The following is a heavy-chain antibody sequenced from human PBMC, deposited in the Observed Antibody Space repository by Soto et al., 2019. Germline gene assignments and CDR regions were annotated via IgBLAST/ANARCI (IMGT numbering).Heavy chain of an antibody. V-gene: IGHV1-69*02. Sequence: QVQLVQSGAEVKKPGSSVKVSCKASGGTFSSYTISWVRQAPGPGLEWMGRIIPILGIVNYAQKFQGRVTITADKSTSTAYMELSSLRSEDTAVYYCTRGRDHSSSWITWGQGTLVTVSS. CDR3: TRGRDHSSSWIT. CDR1: GGTFSSYT. J-gene: IGHJ5*02. D-gene: IGHD6-13*01. CDR2: IIPILGIV.